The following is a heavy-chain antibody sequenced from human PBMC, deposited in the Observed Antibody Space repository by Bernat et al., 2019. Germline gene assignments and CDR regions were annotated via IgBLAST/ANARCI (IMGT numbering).Heavy chain of an antibody. Sequence: ELQLVESGGNLVQPGGSLRLSCAASGFTFGNDWMSWVRQAPGKGLEWVANINQDGSGKYYVDYVKGGFTISRDSAESSLYRQMSSLRADDTAVYYWARDPDLTEGVAFDYWGQGTLVTVSS. CDR3: ARDPDLTEGVAFDY. CDR1: GFTFGNDW. J-gene: IGHJ4*02. D-gene: IGHD3-3*01. V-gene: IGHV3-7*03. CDR2: INQDGSGK.